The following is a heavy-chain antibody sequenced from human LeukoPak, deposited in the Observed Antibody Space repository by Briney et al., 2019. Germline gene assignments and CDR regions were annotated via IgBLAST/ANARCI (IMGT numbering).Heavy chain of an antibody. Sequence: SETLSLTCTVSGGSISSYYWSWIRQHAGRGLEWIERIYTSGSTNYNPSLKSRVTMSVDTSKNQFSLKLSSVTAADTAVYYCARDLPLYCSSTSCYTIWGQGTLVTVSS. D-gene: IGHD2-2*02. CDR3: ARDLPLYCSSTSCYTI. CDR1: GGSISSYY. V-gene: IGHV4-4*07. CDR2: IYTSGST. J-gene: IGHJ4*02.